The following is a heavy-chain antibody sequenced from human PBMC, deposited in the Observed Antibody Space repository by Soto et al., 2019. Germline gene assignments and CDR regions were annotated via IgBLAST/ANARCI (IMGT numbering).Heavy chain of an antibody. CDR3: AVDTAMVTGDGMDV. V-gene: IGHV4-34*01. D-gene: IGHD5-18*01. CDR2: INHSGST. Sequence: PSETLSLTCAVYGGSFSGYYWSWIRQPPGKGLEWIGEINHSGSTNYNPSLKSRVTISVDTSKNQFSLKLSSVTAADTAVYYCAVDTAMVTGDGMDVWGQGTTVTVSS. CDR1: GGSFSGYY. J-gene: IGHJ6*02.